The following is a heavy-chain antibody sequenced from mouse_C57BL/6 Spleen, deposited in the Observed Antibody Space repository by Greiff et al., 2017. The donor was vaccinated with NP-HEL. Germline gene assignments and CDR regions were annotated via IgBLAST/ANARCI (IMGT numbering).Heavy chain of an antibody. CDR3: ARRYYGSSQGFSC. Sequence: EVQLVESGGGLVKPGGSLKLSCAASGFTFSDYGMHWVRQAPEKGLEWVAYISSGSSTIYYADTVKGRFTISRDNANNTLFLQMTSLRSEDTAMYYCARRYYGSSQGFSCWGQGTLVTVAA. CDR2: ISSGSSTI. J-gene: IGHJ3*01. V-gene: IGHV5-17*01. CDR1: GFTFSDYG. D-gene: IGHD1-1*01.